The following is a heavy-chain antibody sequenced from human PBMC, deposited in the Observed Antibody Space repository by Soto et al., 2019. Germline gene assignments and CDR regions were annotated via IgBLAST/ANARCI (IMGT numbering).Heavy chain of an antibody. J-gene: IGHJ2*01. CDR1: GGSISSYY. V-gene: IGHV4-59*01. CDR3: ARCSSSWGNWYFDL. D-gene: IGHD6-13*01. CDR2: IYYSGST. Sequence: QVQLQESGPGLVKPSETLSLTCTVSGGSISSYYWSWIRQPPGKGLEWIGYIYYSGSTNYNPSLKSRVTISVDTSKNQFSLKLSSVTAADTAVYYCARCSSSWGNWYFDLWGRGTLVTVSS.